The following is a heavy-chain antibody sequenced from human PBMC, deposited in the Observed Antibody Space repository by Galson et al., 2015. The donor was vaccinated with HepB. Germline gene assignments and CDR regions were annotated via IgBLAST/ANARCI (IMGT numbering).Heavy chain of an antibody. D-gene: IGHD3-16*02. V-gene: IGHV3-13*05. CDR3: ARGHGLGSFRVGDAFDV. CDR2: IGPAGDP. Sequence: SLRLSCAASGFTFSKYDMHWVRQGPTKGLEWVSSIGPAGDPYYLGSVKGRSTISRENAKNSVYLQMNSLRAGDTAVYYCARGHGLGSFRVGDAFDVWGLGTMVTVSS. CDR1: GFTFSKYD. J-gene: IGHJ3*01.